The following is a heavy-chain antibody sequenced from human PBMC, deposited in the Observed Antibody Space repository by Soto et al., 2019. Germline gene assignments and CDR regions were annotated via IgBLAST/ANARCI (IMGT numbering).Heavy chain of an antibody. J-gene: IGHJ4*02. CDR3: ARVFGSIDY. CDR2: MNPNSGYT. D-gene: IGHD2-21*01. CDR1: GYTFTSYD. V-gene: IGHV1-8*01. Sequence: QVQLVQSGAEVKKPGASVKVSCKASGYTFTSYDINWVRQATGQGLEWMGWMNPNSGYTGHAQKFQGRVTMTRDTPTRTACMELSSLRSEDTAVYYCARVFGSIDYWGQGTLVTVSS.